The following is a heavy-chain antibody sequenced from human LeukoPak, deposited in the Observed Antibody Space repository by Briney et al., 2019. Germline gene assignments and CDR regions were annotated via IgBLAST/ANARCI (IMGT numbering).Heavy chain of an antibody. Sequence: PGGSLRLSCAASGFTFSRYSMNWVRQAPGKGLEWVASISSTSTFIYSADSVKGRFTISRDTAKNSLFLQMNSLRAEDTAIYYCARDYFGSYYPQTYYYYYMDVWGKGTTVTVSS. J-gene: IGHJ6*03. CDR1: GFTFSRYS. CDR3: ARDYFGSYYPQTYYYYYMDV. CDR2: ISSTSTFI. V-gene: IGHV3-21*01. D-gene: IGHD3-10*01.